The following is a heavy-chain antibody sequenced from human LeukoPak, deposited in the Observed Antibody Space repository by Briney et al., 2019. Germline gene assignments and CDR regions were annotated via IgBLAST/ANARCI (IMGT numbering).Heavy chain of an antibody. D-gene: IGHD6-13*01. J-gene: IGHJ4*02. CDR3: AHGGAAGNFDY. CDR2: IYWDDDK. CDR1: GFSLSTTGVG. Sequence: SGPTLVKPTQTLTLTCTFSGFSLSTTGVGVGWIRQPPGKALEWLALIYWDDDKRYSPSLKSRLTITKDTSKNQVVLKMTNMDPVDTATYYCAHGGAAGNFDYWGQGTLVTVYS. V-gene: IGHV2-5*02.